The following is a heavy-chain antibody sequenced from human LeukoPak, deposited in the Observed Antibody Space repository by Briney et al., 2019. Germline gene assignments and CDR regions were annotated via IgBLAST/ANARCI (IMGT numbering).Heavy chain of an antibody. CDR1: GYSISSGYY. CDR3: ARESGGGDAFDI. Sequence: SETLSPTCTVSGYSISSGYYWGWIRQPPGKGLEWIGSIYHSGSTYYNPSLKSRVTISVDTSKNQFSLKLSSVTAADTAVYYCARESGGGDAFDIWGQGTMVTVSS. J-gene: IGHJ3*02. V-gene: IGHV4-38-2*02. CDR2: IYHSGST. D-gene: IGHD3-16*01.